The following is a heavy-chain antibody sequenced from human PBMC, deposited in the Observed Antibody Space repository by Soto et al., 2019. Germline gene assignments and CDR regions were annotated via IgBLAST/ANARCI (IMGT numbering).Heavy chain of an antibody. V-gene: IGHV4-30-2*01. D-gene: IGHD2-2*02. CDR1: GGSISSGGYS. Sequence: QLQLQESGSGLVKPSQTLSLTCAVSGGSISSGGYSWSWIRQPPGKGLEWIGYIYHSGSTYYNPSLKSRVTISVDRSKNQFSLKLSSVTAADTAVYYCAALTISKVPAAIGANWFNPWGQGTLVTVSS. J-gene: IGHJ5*02. CDR2: IYHSGST. CDR3: AALTISKVPAAIGANWFNP.